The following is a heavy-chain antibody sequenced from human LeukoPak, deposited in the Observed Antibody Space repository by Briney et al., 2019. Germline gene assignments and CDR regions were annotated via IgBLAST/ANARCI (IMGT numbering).Heavy chain of an antibody. V-gene: IGHV1-46*01. Sequence: ASVKVSCKASGYTFTSYYMHWVRQAPGQGLEWMGIINPSGGSTSYAQKFQGRVTMTRDTSTSTVYMELSSLRSEDTAVYYCARKMGTIVVVPAAGSGAFDIWGQGTMVTVSS. CDR3: ARKMGTIVVVPAAGSGAFDI. J-gene: IGHJ3*02. CDR2: INPSGGST. CDR1: GYTFTSYY. D-gene: IGHD2-2*01.